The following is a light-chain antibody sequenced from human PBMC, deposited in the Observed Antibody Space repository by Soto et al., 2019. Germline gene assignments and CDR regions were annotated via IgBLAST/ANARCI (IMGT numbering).Light chain of an antibody. CDR3: QKFTSAPFT. Sequence: DIQMTQSPSSLSASVGDRVTITCRASQGISNHLAWYQQKPGKLPNLLIYAASILQSGDPSRFSGSGSGTDFTLTINSLQPEDVAIYYCQKFTSAPFTFGGGTKVDIK. CDR1: QGISNH. CDR2: AAS. J-gene: IGKJ4*01. V-gene: IGKV1-27*01.